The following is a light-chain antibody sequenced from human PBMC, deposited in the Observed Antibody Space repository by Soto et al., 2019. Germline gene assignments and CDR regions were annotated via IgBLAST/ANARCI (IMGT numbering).Light chain of an antibody. CDR2: GNN. CDR3: QSYDSSLSAPYV. Sequence: QSLLTQPPSVSGAPGQRVTISCTGRISNIGAGYDVHWYQQLPGTAPKLLIYGNNNRPSGVPDRFSGSKSGTSASLAITGLQAEDEAHYYCQSYDSSLSAPYVFGTGTKVTVL. J-gene: IGLJ1*01. V-gene: IGLV1-40*01. CDR1: ISNIGAGYD.